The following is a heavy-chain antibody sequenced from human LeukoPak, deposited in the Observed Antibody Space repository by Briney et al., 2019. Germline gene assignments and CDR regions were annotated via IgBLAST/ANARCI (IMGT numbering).Heavy chain of an antibody. CDR1: GFTFSGSA. D-gene: IGHD3-10*01. CDR3: TGNYYGSGSYADFDY. CDR2: MRSTAIGYAT. Sequence: GRSLRLSCAASGFTFSGSALHWVRQASGQGLEWFGRMRSTAIGYATASAASVKGRFTISRDDSKNTAYLQMDSLKTEDTAVYYCTGNYYGSGSYADFDYWGQGTLVTVSS. J-gene: IGHJ4*02. V-gene: IGHV3-73*01.